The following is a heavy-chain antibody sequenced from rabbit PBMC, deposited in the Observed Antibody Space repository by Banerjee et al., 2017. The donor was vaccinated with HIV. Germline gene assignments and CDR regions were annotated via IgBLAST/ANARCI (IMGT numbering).Heavy chain of an antibody. Sequence: QEQLEESGGDLVKPGASLTLTCTASGFSFSSNYMCWVRQAPGKGLEWIACIYGGSSGNTYYASWAKGRFTISKTSSTVDLKMTSLTAADTATYFCARSGTSYWLWGPGTLVTVS. V-gene: IGHV1S45*01. CDR2: IYGGSSGNT. J-gene: IGHJ4*01. CDR3: ARSGTSYWL. D-gene: IGHD8-1*01. CDR1: GFSFSSNY.